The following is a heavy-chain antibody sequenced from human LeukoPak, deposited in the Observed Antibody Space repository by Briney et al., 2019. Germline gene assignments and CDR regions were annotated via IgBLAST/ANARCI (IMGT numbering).Heavy chain of an antibody. V-gene: IGHV4-59*08. CDR2: IYYSGST. Sequence: SETLSLTCTVPGGSISSYYRSWIRQPPGEGLEWIGYIYYSGSTTYISSLKSRVTISVDTSRIQFSLKLSSVTAADTAVYYCARQMGHDSSGYSIRAFDYWGQGTLVTVSS. CDR3: ARQMGHDSSGYSIRAFDY. CDR1: GGSISSYY. D-gene: IGHD3-22*01. J-gene: IGHJ4*02.